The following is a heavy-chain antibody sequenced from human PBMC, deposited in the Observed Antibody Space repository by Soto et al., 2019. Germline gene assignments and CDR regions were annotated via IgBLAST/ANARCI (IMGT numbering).Heavy chain of an antibody. CDR1: GFTFSSYG. Sequence: QVQLVESGGGVVQPGRSLRLSCAAFGFTFSSYGMHWVRQAPGKGLEWVAVIWDDGSNKYYADSVKGRFTISRDNSKNTLYLQMNSLRAEDAAVYYCARDLVGHYDFWGGYSPYYYYGMDVWGQGTTVTVSS. D-gene: IGHD3-3*01. CDR3: ARDLVGHYDFWGGYSPYYYYGMDV. J-gene: IGHJ6*02. CDR2: IWDDGSNK. V-gene: IGHV3-33*01.